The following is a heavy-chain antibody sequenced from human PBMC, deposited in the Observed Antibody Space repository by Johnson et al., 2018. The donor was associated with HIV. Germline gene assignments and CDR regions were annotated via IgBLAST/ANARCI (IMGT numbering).Heavy chain of an antibody. CDR1: GCTFSSYA. D-gene: IGHD1-26*01. V-gene: IGHV3-30-3*01. J-gene: IGHJ3*02. CDR3: TTDVPGGPYYNAFDI. CDR2: ISYDGSNK. Sequence: QVQLVESGGGAVQPGSSLRLSCAASGCTFSSYAMHWVRQAPGKGLEWVAVISYDGSNKYYADPVKGRFPISRDTSKNTLYLQMNSLKTEDTALYYCTTDVPGGPYYNAFDIWGQGTMVTVSS.